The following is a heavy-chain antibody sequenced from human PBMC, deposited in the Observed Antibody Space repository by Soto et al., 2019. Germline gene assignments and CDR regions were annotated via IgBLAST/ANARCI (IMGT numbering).Heavy chain of an antibody. D-gene: IGHD3-9*01. V-gene: IGHV3-23*01. J-gene: IGHJ6*02. Sequence: EVPLLESGGGLVQPGGSLRLSCAASGFTFSSYAMSWVRQAPGKGLEWVSAISGSGGSTYYADSVKGRFTISRDNSKNALYLRMNGLRAEDPVVYYWAENVGRITIFGCMDGWGQGTTVTVSS. CDR3: AENVGRITIFGCMDG. CDR1: GFTFSSYA. CDR2: ISGSGGST.